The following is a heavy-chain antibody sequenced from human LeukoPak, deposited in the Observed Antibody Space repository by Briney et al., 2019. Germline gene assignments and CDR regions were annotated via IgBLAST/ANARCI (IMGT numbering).Heavy chain of an antibody. D-gene: IGHD6-6*01. CDR1: GYTFTSYD. J-gene: IGHJ5*02. V-gene: IGHV1-8*01. CDR3: ARERPYSSSSSWFDP. CDR2: LNPNNGNT. Sequence: ASVKVSCKASGYTFTSYDINWVRQATGQGLEWMGWLNPNNGNTDYAQKFQGRVTMTRDTSISTAYMELSRLRSDDTAVYYCARERPYSSSSSWFDPWGQGTLVTVSS.